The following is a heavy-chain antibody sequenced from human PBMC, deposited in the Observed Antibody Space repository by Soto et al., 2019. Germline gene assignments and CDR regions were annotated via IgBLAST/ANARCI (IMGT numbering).Heavy chain of an antibody. CDR1: GFSFSDYD. CDR2: VGTEGDT. CDR3: GRGTADGSGSYYIDY. D-gene: IGHD3-10*01. V-gene: IGHV3-13*01. Sequence: EVQLEESGGGLVQPGGSLSLSCETSGFSFSDYDMHWVRQAPGKGRQWVSAVGTEGDTYYPDFVKGRFTVSRDNGKKSLFLDMKTLSAGDTAIYYCGRGTADGSGSYYIDYWGQGTLVTVSS. J-gene: IGHJ4*02.